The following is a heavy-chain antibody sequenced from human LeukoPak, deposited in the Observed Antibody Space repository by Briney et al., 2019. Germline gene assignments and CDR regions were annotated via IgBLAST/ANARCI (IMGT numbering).Heavy chain of an antibody. CDR3: ARDCEFCDLLFYMNV. D-gene: IGHD3-16*01. CDR1: GGSISSTGYY. CDR2: IDNSGST. Sequence: SSETLSLTCTVSGGSISSTGYYWTWIRQPAGKGLEWIGHIDNSGSTNCNPSLKSRVTISVDTSKNQFFLNLTSVTAADTAVYYCARDCEFCDLLFYMNVWGKGTTVTVSS. J-gene: IGHJ6*03. V-gene: IGHV4-61*09.